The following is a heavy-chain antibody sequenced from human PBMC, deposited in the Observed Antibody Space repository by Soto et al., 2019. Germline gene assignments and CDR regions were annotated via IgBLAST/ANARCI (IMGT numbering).Heavy chain of an antibody. CDR3: ATESGSTYGYFDH. V-gene: IGHV4-30-4*01. Sequence: SETLSLTCTVSGGSVTSDVDYWTWIRQSPGKGLEWIGYTSNSGSTGYNPSLKTRLSMSVDRSKNQFTLRLTSVTAADTAVYFCATESGSTYGYFDHWGQGTQVTVSS. CDR1: GGSVTSDVDY. D-gene: IGHD5-18*01. CDR2: TSNSGST. J-gene: IGHJ4*02.